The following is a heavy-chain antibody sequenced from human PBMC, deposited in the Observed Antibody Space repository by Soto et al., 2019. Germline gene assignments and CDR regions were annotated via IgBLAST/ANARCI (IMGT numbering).Heavy chain of an antibody. D-gene: IGHD3-22*01. J-gene: IGHJ4*02. V-gene: IGHV3-7*05. CDR2: IKQDGSEK. CDR1: GFTFSSYW. Sequence: GGSLILSCAASGFTFSSYWMSWVRQAPGKGLEWVANIKQDGSEKYYVDSVKGRFTISRDNAKNSLYLQMNSLRAEDTAVYYCARDPCLGYSSGYSPISSDFWCPGTLGTVSS. CDR3: ARDPCLGYSSGYSPISSDF.